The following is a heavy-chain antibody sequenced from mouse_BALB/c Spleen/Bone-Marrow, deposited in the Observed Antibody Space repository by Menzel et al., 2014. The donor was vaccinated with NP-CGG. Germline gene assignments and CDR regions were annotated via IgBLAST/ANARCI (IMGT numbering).Heavy chain of an antibody. CDR1: GFNIKDTY. V-gene: IGHV14-3*02. J-gene: IGHJ3*01. CDR2: IDPANGNT. D-gene: IGHD1-1*01. Sequence: EVQLQQSGAELVKPGASVKLSCTASGFNIKDTYMHWVKQRPEQGLEWIGRIDPANGNTKYEPKFQGTATITADTSSNPAYLQMSTLTSEDTAVYYGANYFYGSSLFAYWFQGTLVTVSA. CDR3: ANYFYGSSLFAY.